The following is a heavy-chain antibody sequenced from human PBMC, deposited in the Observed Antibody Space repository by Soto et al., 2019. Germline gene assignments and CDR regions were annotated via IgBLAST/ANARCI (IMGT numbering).Heavy chain of an antibody. CDR2: IYYSGST. J-gene: IGHJ6*03. CDR1: GGSISSYY. Sequence: SETLSLTYTVSGGSISSYYWSWIRQPPGKGLEWIGYIYYSGSTNYNPSLKSRVTISVDTSKNQFSLKLSSVTAADTAVYYCARQNLVVVGNYYYYYMDVWGKGTTVTVSS. CDR3: ARQNLVVVGNYYYYYMDV. V-gene: IGHV4-59*08. D-gene: IGHD2-15*01.